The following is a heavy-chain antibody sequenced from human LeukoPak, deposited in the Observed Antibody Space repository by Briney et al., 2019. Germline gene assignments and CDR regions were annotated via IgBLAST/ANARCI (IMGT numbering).Heavy chain of an antibody. D-gene: IGHD6-13*01. CDR3: ARAQSWASSSWYAVWSDP. CDR1: GGTFSSYA. V-gene: IGHV1-69*05. CDR2: IIPIFGTA. J-gene: IGHJ5*02. Sequence: SVKVSCKASGGTFSSYAISWVRQAPGQGLEWMGGIIPIFGTANYAQKFQGRVTITTDESTSTAYMELSSLRSEDTAVYYCARAQSWASSSWYAVWSDPWGQGTLVTVSS.